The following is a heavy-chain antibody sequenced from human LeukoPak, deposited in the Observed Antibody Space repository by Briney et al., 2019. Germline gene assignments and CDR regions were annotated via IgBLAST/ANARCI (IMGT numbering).Heavy chain of an antibody. CDR3: AREGHYYDSSGPTGAFDY. Sequence: QPGRSLRLSCAASGFTFSSYAMHWVRQAPGKGLEWVAVISYGGSNKYYADSVKGRFTISRDNSKNTLYLQMNSLRAEDTAVYYCAREGHYYDSSGPTGAFDYWGQGTLVTVSS. D-gene: IGHD3-22*01. CDR2: ISYGGSNK. V-gene: IGHV3-30-3*01. CDR1: GFTFSSYA. J-gene: IGHJ4*02.